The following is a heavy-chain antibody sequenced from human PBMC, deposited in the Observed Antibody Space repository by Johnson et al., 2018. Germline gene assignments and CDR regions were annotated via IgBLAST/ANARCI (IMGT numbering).Heavy chain of an antibody. V-gene: IGHV3-23*04. CDR2: VYPGGGT. CDR3: AKDGHEDRGSNDGFDL. Sequence: EVQLVESGGGLVQPGGSLRLSCVASGFSFSKYELNWVRQAPGKGLDWVSVVYPGGGTKYADSVKGRFTIPRDNSKNPFYLQMNSLRAEDTAVYYCAKDGHEDRGSNDGFDLGGRGTLVTVSS. CDR1: GFSFSKYE. J-gene: IGHJ3*01. D-gene: IGHD3-10*01.